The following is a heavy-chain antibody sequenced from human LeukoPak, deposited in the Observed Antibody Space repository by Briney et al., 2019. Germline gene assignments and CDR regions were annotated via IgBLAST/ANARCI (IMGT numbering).Heavy chain of an antibody. CDR3: ARVVRPMIVRW. V-gene: IGHV4-59*01. CDR2: IYYSGST. D-gene: IGHD3-22*01. J-gene: IGHJ4*02. Sequence: PSETLSLTCTVSGGSISSYYWSWIRQPPGKGLEWIGYIYYSGSTNYNPSLKSRVTISVDTSKNQFSLKLSSVTAADTAVYYCARVVRPMIVRWWGQGTLVTVSS. CDR1: GGSISSYY.